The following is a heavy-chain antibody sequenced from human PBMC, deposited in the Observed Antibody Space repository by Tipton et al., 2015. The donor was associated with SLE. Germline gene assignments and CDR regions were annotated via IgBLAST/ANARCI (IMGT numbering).Heavy chain of an antibody. CDR3: ARVQGIWGSYRYVFDY. V-gene: IGHV4-61*05. D-gene: IGHD3-16*02. Sequence: TLSLTCTVSGGSISSSSYYWSWIRQPPGKGLEWIGYIYYSGSTNYNPSLTSRVTISVDTSKNQFSLKLSSVTAADTAVYYCARVQGIWGSYRYVFDYWGQGTLVTVSS. J-gene: IGHJ4*02. CDR1: GGSISSSSYY. CDR2: IYYSGST.